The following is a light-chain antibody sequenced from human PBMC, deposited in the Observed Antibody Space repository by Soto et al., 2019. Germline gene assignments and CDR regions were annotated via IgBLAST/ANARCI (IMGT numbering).Light chain of an antibody. CDR1: QSFRSW. CDR3: HFLKILWLP. V-gene: IGKV1-5*01. J-gene: IGKJ4*01. CDR2: EAS. Sequence: RSGSAADKETNNCRASQSFRSWLAWYQQKPGKAPKLLIYEASSWDSGVPSRFIFIGAGTDFPLSSAGLQLHAVALYRCHFLKILWLPVAGGTKVDIK.